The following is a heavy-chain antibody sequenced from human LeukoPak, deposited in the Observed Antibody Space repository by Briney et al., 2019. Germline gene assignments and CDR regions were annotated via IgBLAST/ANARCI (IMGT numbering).Heavy chain of an antibody. D-gene: IGHD6-13*01. V-gene: IGHV1-8*02. CDR1: GYTLTNYV. CDR2: MNPNSGNT. CDR3: SRAVQFYSSSWYSGCHYMVV. J-gene: IGHJ6*03. Sequence: ASVKVSCKASGYTLTNYVINWVRQPAGRGLGWMGLMNPNSGNTGHAQKFQGRPTMTRHTSINTAYMEASSLRCDDPSVYVCSRAVQFYSSSWYSGCHYMVVWGKGTTVTVPS.